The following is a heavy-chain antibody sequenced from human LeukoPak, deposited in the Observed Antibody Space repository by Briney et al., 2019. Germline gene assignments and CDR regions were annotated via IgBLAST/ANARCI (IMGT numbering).Heavy chain of an antibody. CDR3: ARDVCSSTSCWFDP. CDR2: IIPIFGTA. CDR1: GGTFSSYA. D-gene: IGHD2-2*01. Sequence: SVKVSCKASGGTFSSYAISWVRQAPGQGLEWMGGIIPIFGTANYAQKFPGRVTLTADKSTSTAYMELSRLRSEDTAVYYCARDVCSSTSCWFDPWGQGTLVTVSS. V-gene: IGHV1-69*06. J-gene: IGHJ5*02.